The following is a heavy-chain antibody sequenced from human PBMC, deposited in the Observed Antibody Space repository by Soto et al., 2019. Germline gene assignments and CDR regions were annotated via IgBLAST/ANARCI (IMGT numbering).Heavy chain of an antibody. D-gene: IGHD1-26*01. V-gene: IGHV1-2*04. J-gene: IGHJ3*02. CDR2: INPNSGGT. CDR1: GYTFTGYY. CDR3: ARASGSTSGGGSYFAFDI. Sequence: ASVKVSCKASGYTFTGYYMHWVRQAPGQGLEWMGWINPNSGGTNYAQKFQGWVTMTRDTSINTAYMELSRLRSDDTAVYYCARASGSTSGGGSYFAFDIWGQGTMVTVSS.